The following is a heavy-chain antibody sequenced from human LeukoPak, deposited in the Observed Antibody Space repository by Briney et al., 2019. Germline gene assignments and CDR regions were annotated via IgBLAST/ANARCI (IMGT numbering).Heavy chain of an antibody. CDR1: GFTFSSYS. J-gene: IGHJ6*03. V-gene: IGHV3-21*06. D-gene: IGHD4-11*01. CDR3: ARVKMGATVTTFHYYCMDV. CDR2: ITSSSSHT. Sequence: PGGSLRLSCEASGFTFSSYSMDWGRQAPGKGLERVSSITSSSSHTYYADSVKGRFPISRDHAQNSVYLQMNSLRAEDTAVYYCARVKMGATVTTFHYYCMDVWGVGTTVTVSS.